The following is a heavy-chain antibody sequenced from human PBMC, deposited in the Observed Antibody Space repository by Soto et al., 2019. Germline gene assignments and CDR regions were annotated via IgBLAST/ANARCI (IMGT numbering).Heavy chain of an antibody. Sequence: QGQLVQSGPEAKKPGASVKVSYKASGYTFSRYGISWVRQAPGQGLEWMGWISGYNGDTKYAQKVQGRVTMTIDTSTYTAYMELRSLTSDDTAIYYCAKNGQPPYYYYGMDVWGQGTTVTVSS. CDR2: ISGYNGDT. CDR1: GYTFSRYG. CDR3: AKNGQPPYYYYGMDV. V-gene: IGHV1-18*01. D-gene: IGHD2-8*01. J-gene: IGHJ6*02.